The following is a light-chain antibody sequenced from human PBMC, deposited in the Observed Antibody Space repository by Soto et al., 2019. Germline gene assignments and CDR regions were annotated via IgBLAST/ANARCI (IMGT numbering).Light chain of an antibody. CDR2: DTD. V-gene: IGLV7-46*01. Sequence: QTVVTQEPSLTVSPGGTVTLTCGSSTGTVTSDHYPYWFQQKPGQAPMTLIYDTDNKHSWTPARFSGSLLGGKAALTLSGAQSEDEAEYYCLLSYSGARQVVFGGGTKLTVL. CDR3: LLSYSGARQVV. J-gene: IGLJ2*01. CDR1: TGTVTSDHY.